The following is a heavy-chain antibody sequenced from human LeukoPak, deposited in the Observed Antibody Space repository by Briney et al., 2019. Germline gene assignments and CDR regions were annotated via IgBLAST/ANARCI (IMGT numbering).Heavy chain of an antibody. J-gene: IGHJ4*02. CDR3: AGIIAAAGTGPWNYFDY. CDR1: GYSFTSYW. Sequence: GESLKISCKGSGYSFTSYWIGWVRQMPGKGLEWMGIIYPGDSDTRYSPSFQGQVTISADKPISTAYLQWSGLKASDTAMYYCAGIIAAAGTGPWNYFDYWGQGTLVTVSS. CDR2: IYPGDSDT. V-gene: IGHV5-51*01. D-gene: IGHD6-13*01.